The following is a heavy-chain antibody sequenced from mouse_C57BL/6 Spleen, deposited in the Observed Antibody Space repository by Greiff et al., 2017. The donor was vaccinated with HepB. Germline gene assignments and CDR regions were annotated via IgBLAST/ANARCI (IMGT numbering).Heavy chain of an antibody. J-gene: IGHJ2*01. CDR2: IRSKSNNYAT. CDR1: GFSFNTYA. CDR3: VRQNGYYFDY. V-gene: IGHV10-1*01. Sequence: EVHLVESGGGLVQPKGSLKLSCAASGFSFNTYAMNWVRQAPGKGLEWVARIRSKSNNYATYYADSVKDRFTISRDDSESMLYLQMNNLKTEDTAMYYCVRQNGYYFDYWGQGTTLTVSS. D-gene: IGHD2-2*01.